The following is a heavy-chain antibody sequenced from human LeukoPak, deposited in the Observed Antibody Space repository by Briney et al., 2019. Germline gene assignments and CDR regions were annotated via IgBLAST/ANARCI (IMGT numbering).Heavy chain of an antibody. D-gene: IGHD2-21*02. J-gene: IGHJ3*01. Sequence: SETLPLTCAVYGGSFSGYYWIWIRQPPGKGLEWIGEINHSGSTKYNPSLKSRVIISVDTSKNQFSLKLSSVTAADTAVYYCARVVVVTARDSFDLWGQGTMVTVSS. CDR2: INHSGST. V-gene: IGHV4-34*01. CDR3: ARVVVVTARDSFDL. CDR1: GGSFSGYY.